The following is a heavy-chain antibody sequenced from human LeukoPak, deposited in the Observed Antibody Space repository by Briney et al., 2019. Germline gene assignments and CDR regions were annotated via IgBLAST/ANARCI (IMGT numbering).Heavy chain of an antibody. V-gene: IGHV4-31*03. Sequence: SETLSLTCTVSGGSICSGGYCGSWIRQHPGQGLGWIGYIYYSGSTYYNPSLKSRVTISVDTSKNHFSLKLRSVTAADTAVYYCASGVYDSSGYHFDYWGQGTLVTVSS. J-gene: IGHJ4*02. D-gene: IGHD3-22*01. CDR1: GGSICSGGYC. CDR3: ASGVYDSSGYHFDY. CDR2: IYYSGST.